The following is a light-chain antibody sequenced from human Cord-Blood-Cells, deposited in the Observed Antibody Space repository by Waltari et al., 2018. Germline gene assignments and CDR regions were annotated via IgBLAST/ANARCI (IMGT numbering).Light chain of an antibody. CDR3: QVWDSSSDHWV. CDR1: NIGSKS. V-gene: IGLV3-21*03. CDR2: DDS. Sequence: SYVLTQPPSVSVAPGKTARITCGGNNIGSKSVHWYQQKPGQAPGLVVYDDSDRPSGIAERFAGSNAGNTATRTISRVEAGDEADYYCQVWDSSSDHWVFGGGTKLTVL. J-gene: IGLJ3*02.